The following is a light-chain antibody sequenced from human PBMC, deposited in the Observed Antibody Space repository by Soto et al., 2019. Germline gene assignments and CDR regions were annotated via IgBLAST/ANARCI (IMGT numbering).Light chain of an antibody. CDR3: QQYGSSRWT. Sequence: EVVLMDPPATRSVSPGERATLSCRASQSVRSNLAWYQQKPGLAPRLLIYDASSRATGIPDRFSGSGSGTDFTLTISRLEPEDFAVYYCQQYGSSRWTFGQGTKVDI. CDR1: QSVRSN. CDR2: DAS. J-gene: IGKJ1*01. V-gene: IGKV3D-20*01.